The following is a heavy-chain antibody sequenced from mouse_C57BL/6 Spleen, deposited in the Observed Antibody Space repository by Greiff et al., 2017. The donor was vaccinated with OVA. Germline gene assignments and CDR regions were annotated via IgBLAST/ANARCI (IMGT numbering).Heavy chain of an antibody. CDR1: GFTFSDFY. D-gene: IGHD4-1*01. CDR3: ARDLTGTFAY. J-gene: IGHJ3*01. CDR2: SRNKANDYTT. V-gene: IGHV7-1*01. Sequence: EVQLVESGGGLVQSGRSLRLSCATSGFTFSDFYMEWVRQAPGKGLEWIAASRNKANDYTTEYSASVKGRFIVSRDTAQSILYLQMNALRAEDTAIYYCARDLTGTFAYWGQGTLVTVSA.